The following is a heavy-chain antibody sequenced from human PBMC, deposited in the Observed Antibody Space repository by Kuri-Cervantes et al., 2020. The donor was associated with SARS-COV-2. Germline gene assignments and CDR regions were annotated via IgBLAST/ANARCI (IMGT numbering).Heavy chain of an antibody. CDR3: ASGYSSGSHYYHYYMDV. CDR1: GGTFSSYA. J-gene: IGHJ6*03. CDR2: IIPIFGTA. V-gene: IGHV1-69*05. Sequence: SVKVSCKASGGTFSSYAISWVRQAPGQGLEWMGGIIPIFGTANYAQKFQGRVTITTDESTSTAYMELSSLRSEDTAVYYCASGYSSGSHYYHYYMDVWGKGTTVTVSS. D-gene: IGHD6-19*01.